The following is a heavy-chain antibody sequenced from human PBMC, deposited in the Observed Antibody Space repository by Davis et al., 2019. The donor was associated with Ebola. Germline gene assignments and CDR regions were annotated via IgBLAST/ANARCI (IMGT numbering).Heavy chain of an antibody. D-gene: IGHD2-15*01. CDR3: ARECSDGVHWWFDP. J-gene: IGHJ5*02. Sequence: SETLSLTCAVYGGSSTRSYWSCVRQSPGTGLEWIGEISQSGRTNYNPSLKSRVTISVDKSKNQFSLKLSSVTAADTAMYYCARECSDGVHWWFDPWGQGTLVTASS. CDR1: GGSSTRSY. CDR2: ISQSGRT. V-gene: IGHV4-34*01.